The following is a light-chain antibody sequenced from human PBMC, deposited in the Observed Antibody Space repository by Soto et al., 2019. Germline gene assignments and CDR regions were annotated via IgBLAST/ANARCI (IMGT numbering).Light chain of an antibody. V-gene: IGKV1-5*03. Sequence: DSEMIQFLSTPFASKGDRVTITCRASQSINTWLAWYQQKPGKAPTVLIYKASTLENGVPSRFSGSGSGTEFTLTIAGLQPDDFATYYCQQYKSYWTFGQGTKVDIK. J-gene: IGKJ1*01. CDR3: QQYKSYWT. CDR2: KAS. CDR1: QSINTW.